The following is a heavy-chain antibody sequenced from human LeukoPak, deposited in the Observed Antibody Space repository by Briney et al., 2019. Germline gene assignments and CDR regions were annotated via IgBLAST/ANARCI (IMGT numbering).Heavy chain of an antibody. V-gene: IGHV4-59*01. D-gene: IGHD6-6*01. J-gene: IGHJ4*02. Sequence: SETLSLTCTVSGGSISSYYWSRIRQPPGKGLEWIGYIYYSGSTNYNPSLKSRVTISVDTSKNQFSLKLSSVTAADTAVYYCARGRQGEYSSSWDFDYWGQGTLVTVSS. CDR1: GGSISSYY. CDR2: IYYSGST. CDR3: ARGRQGEYSSSWDFDY.